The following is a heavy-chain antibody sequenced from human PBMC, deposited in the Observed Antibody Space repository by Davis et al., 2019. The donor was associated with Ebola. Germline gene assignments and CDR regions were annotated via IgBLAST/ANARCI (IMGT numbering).Heavy chain of an antibody. CDR1: GFTVSSNH. CDR3: TTTQWLREFEN. V-gene: IGHV3-66*02. CDR2: IYDQTT. D-gene: IGHD6-19*01. Sequence: GESLKISCAASGFTVSSNHMSWVRQAPGKGLEWVSVIYDQTTAYADSVRGRFIISRDKSNNTLYLDMNSLRVDDTAFYYCTTTQWLREFENWGQGTLVTVSS. J-gene: IGHJ4*02.